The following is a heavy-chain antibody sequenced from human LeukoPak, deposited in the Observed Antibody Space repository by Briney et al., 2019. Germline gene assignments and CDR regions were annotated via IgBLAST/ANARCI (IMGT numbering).Heavy chain of an antibody. V-gene: IGHV4-4*07. CDR2: IYTTGST. CDR1: GGSISSYY. D-gene: IGHD3-16*02. J-gene: IGHJ4*02. CDR3: ARVFRGELSYYFDY. Sequence: PSETLSLTCTVSGGSISSYYWSWIRQPAGKGLEWIGRIYTTGSTNYNPSLKSRVNMSVDTSKNQFSLKLSSVTAADTAVYYCARVFRGELSYYFDYWGQGTLVTVSS.